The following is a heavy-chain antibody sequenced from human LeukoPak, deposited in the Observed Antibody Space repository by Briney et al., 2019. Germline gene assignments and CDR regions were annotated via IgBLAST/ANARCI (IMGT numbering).Heavy chain of an antibody. CDR2: ISSSSSTI. CDR1: GFTFSSYS. CDR3: AGVGATGLDY. V-gene: IGHV3-48*04. Sequence: GGSLRLSCAASGFTFSSYSMNWVRRAPGKALEWVSYISSSSSTIYYADSVKGRFTISRDNAKNSLYLQMNSLRAEDTAVYYCAGVGATGLDYWGQGTLVTVSS. J-gene: IGHJ4*02. D-gene: IGHD1-26*01.